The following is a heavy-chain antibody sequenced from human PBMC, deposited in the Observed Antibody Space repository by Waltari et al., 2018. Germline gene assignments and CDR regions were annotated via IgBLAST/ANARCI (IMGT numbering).Heavy chain of an antibody. CDR3: ARTLRSFDL. CDR1: GFTFSNFW. V-gene: IGHV3-74*01. Sequence: EVQLVESGGGLVQPGGSLRLSCAVSGFTFSNFWMHWVRQAPGEGRVWVSRINKEGSSTTYTDSVKGRFTISRDNAKNTLYLQMNSLRAEDTAVYYCARTLRSFDLWGRGTLVTVSS. CDR2: INKEGSST. D-gene: IGHD2-15*01. J-gene: IGHJ2*01.